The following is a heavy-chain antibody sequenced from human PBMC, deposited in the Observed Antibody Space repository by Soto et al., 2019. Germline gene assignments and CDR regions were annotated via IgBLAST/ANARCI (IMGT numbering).Heavy chain of an antibody. D-gene: IGHD4-17*01. CDR3: ARAMTTVTEYYYYGMDV. V-gene: IGHV1-18*03. J-gene: IGHJ6*02. CDR2: ISAYNGNT. Sequence: ASVKVSCKASGYTFTSYGISWVRQAPGQGLEWMGWISAYNGNTNYAQKLQGRVTMTTDTSTSTAYMELRSLRSDDMAVYYCARAMTTVTEYYYYGMDVWGQGTTVTVSS. CDR1: GYTFTSYG.